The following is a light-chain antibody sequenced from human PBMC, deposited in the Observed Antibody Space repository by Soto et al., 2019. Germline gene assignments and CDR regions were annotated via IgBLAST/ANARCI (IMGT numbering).Light chain of an antibody. Sequence: EIMMTQSPGTLSLSPGEGATLSCTASQSVNLNLAWYQQKPGQPPRLLLYGASTRTTGSPVRFRGSGYGTKFTLPIISVQAEDSAVYYCHQYNSWPLGTFGPGTTWEIK. J-gene: IGKJ3*01. CDR2: GAS. CDR1: QSVNLN. V-gene: IGKV3-15*01. CDR3: HQYNSWPLGT.